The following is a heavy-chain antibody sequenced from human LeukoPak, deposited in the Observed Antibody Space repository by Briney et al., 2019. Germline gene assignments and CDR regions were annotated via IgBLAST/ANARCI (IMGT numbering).Heavy chain of an antibody. CDR2: ISSSSSYM. CDR1: AFSLNAYN. V-gene: IGHV3-21*01. J-gene: IGHJ4*02. D-gene: IGHD1-26*01. CDR3: ARLAGAGSSGFDY. Sequence: GGSLRLSCAASAFSLNAYNMNWVRQAPGKGLEWVSSISSSSSYMKYAESVRGRFTISRDNAKNSLYLHMSSLGAEDTAVYYCARLAGAGSSGFDYWGQGTLVTVSS.